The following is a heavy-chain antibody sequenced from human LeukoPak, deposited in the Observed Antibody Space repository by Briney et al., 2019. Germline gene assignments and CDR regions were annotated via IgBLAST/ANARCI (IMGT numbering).Heavy chain of an antibody. D-gene: IGHD2-2*01. J-gene: IGHJ3*02. CDR2: MNPNSGNT. CDR3: ARVLRSTSCLRLYCDAFDI. Sequence: GASVKVSCKASGYTFTSYDINWVRQATGQGLEWMGWMNPNSGNTGYAQKFRGRVTMTRNTSISTAYMELSSLRSEDTAVYYCARVLRSTSCLRLYCDAFDIWGQGTMVTVSS. V-gene: IGHV1-8*01. CDR1: GYTFTSYD.